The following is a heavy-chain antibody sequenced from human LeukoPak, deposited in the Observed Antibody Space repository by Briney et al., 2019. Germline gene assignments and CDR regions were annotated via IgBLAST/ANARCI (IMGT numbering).Heavy chain of an antibody. Sequence: ASVKVSCKASGYTFTGYYMHWVRQAPGQGLEWMGWINPNSDGTNYAQKFQGRVTMTRDTSISTAYMELSRLRSDDTAVYYCAREGDSSSSAGYDYYYYYGMDVWGQGTTVTVSS. CDR1: GYTFTGYY. V-gene: IGHV1-2*02. J-gene: IGHJ6*02. CDR2: INPNSDGT. CDR3: AREGDSSSSAGYDYYYYYGMDV. D-gene: IGHD6-6*01.